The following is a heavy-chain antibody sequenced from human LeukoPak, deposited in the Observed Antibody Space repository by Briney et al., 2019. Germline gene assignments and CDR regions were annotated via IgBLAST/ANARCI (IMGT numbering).Heavy chain of an antibody. CDR1: GFTFSSHW. V-gene: IGHV3-7*01. J-gene: IGHJ4*02. D-gene: IGHD5-18*01. Sequence: SLRLSCAASGFTFSSHWMNWVRQAPGKGLEWVANIKQDGSEKYYVDSVKGRFTISRDNAKNSLFLQMNSLRAEDTAVYYCAREYSAMVIYYWGQGTLVTVSS. CDR3: AREYSAMVIYY. CDR2: IKQDGSEK.